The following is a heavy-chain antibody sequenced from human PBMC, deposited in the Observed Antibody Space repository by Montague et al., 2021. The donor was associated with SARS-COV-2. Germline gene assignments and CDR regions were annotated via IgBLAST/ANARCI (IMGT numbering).Heavy chain of an antibody. V-gene: IGHV4-59*01. CDR3: AREVRYYYDSSGPGAFDI. CDR2: IYYSGST. Sequence: SETLSLTCTVYGGSISSYYWTWFRQPPGKGLEWIGYIYYSGSTNXNPSLKSRATISVDTSKNQFSLKLSSVTAADTAVYYCAREVRYYYDSSGPGAFDIWGQGTMVTVSS. J-gene: IGHJ3*02. CDR1: GGSISSYY. D-gene: IGHD3-22*01.